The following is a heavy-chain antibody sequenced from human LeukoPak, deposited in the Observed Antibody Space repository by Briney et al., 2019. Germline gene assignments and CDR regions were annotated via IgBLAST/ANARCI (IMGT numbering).Heavy chain of an antibody. CDR1: GFTFSSYW. J-gene: IGHJ4*02. V-gene: IGHV3-7*01. Sequence: GGSLRLSCAASGFTFSSYWMSWVRQAPGKGLEWVANIKQDGSEKYYVDSVKGRFTISRDNAKNSLYLQMNSLRAEDTAVYYCARGRLWFGELLPYYFDYWGQGTLVTVSS. D-gene: IGHD3-10*01. CDR3: ARGRLWFGELLPYYFDY. CDR2: IKQDGSEK.